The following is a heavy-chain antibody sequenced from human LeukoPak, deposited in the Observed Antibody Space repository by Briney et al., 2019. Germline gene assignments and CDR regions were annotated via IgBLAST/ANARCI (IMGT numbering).Heavy chain of an antibody. J-gene: IGHJ4*02. CDR1: GGSFSGYY. CDR2: INHSGST. V-gene: IGHV4-34*01. D-gene: IGHD3-3*01. CDR3: ARGHTYYDFWSGYYFGY. Sequence: ASGTLSLTCAVYGGSFSGYYWSWIRQPPGKGLEWIGEINHSGSTNYNPSLKSRVTISVDTSKNQFSLKLSSVTAADTAVYYCARGHTYYDFWSGYYFGYWGQGTLVTVSS.